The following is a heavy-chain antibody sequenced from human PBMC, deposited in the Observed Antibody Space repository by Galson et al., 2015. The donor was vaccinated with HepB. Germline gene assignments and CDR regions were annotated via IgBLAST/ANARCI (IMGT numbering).Heavy chain of an antibody. CDR3: ARARYSSSPPDY. J-gene: IGHJ4*02. V-gene: IGHV1-18*01. Sequence: SVKVSCKASGYTFSIYGLTWVRQAPGQGLEWVGWISAYNGNTNYAQKLQGRVTVTTDTSTSTAYMELRSLRSGDTAVYYCARARYSSSPPDYWGQGTLVTVSS. CDR1: GYTFSIYG. D-gene: IGHD6-6*01. CDR2: ISAYNGNT.